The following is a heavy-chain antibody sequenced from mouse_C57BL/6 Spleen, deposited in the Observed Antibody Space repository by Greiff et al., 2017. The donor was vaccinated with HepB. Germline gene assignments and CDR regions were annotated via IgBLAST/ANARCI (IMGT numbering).Heavy chain of an antibody. CDR3: ARWGYYGSSYIYYAMDY. V-gene: IGHV1-42*01. D-gene: IGHD1-1*01. CDR2: INPSTGGT. J-gene: IGHJ4*01. CDR1: GYSFTGYY. Sequence: EVQLQQSGPELVKPGASVKISCKASGYSFTGYYMNWVKQSPEKSLEWIGEINPSTGGTTYNQKFKAKATLTVDKSSSTAYMQLKSLTSEDSAVYYFARWGYYGSSYIYYAMDYWGQGTSVTVSS.